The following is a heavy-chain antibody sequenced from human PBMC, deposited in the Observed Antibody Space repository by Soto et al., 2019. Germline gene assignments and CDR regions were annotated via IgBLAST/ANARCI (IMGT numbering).Heavy chain of an antibody. V-gene: IGHV4-59*01. D-gene: IGHD6-6*01. J-gene: IGHJ4*02. CDR1: GASISSSY. CDR3: ARGGNRHSSTSSGVGGFDY. CDR2: IFHSGTT. Sequence: SETLSLTCTVSGASISSSYWSWIRQPPGKGLEWIGYIFHSGTTNYNPSLKSRVTISVDTSKNQFSLNLSSLTTADTAVYFCARGGNRHSSTSSGVGGFDYWGQVTLVTVYS.